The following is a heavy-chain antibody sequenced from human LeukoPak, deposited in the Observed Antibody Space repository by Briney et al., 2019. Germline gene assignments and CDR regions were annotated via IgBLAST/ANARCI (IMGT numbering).Heavy chain of an antibody. J-gene: IGHJ5*02. CDR1: GGSFSGYY. Sequence: SETLSLTCAVYGGSFSGYYWSWIRQPPGEGLEWIGEINHSGSTNYNPSLKSRVTISVDTSKNQFSLKLSSVTAADTAVYYCARHSSGWYQPLGNWFDPWGQGTLVTVSS. CDR2: INHSGST. V-gene: IGHV4-34*01. D-gene: IGHD6-19*01. CDR3: ARHSSGWYQPLGNWFDP.